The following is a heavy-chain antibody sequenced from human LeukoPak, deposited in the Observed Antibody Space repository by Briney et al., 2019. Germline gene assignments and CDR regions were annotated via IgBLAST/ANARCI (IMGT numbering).Heavy chain of an antibody. CDR1: GFTFSSYG. Sequence: GGSLRLSCAASGFTFSSYGMHWVRQAPGKGLEWVAFIRYDGSNKYYADSVKGRFTISRDNSKNTLYLQMNSLRAEDTAVYYCAREGDYFNNYYYMDVWGKGTTVTVSS. CDR2: IRYDGSNK. V-gene: IGHV3-30*02. CDR3: AREGDYFNNYYYMDV. D-gene: IGHD2/OR15-2a*01. J-gene: IGHJ6*03.